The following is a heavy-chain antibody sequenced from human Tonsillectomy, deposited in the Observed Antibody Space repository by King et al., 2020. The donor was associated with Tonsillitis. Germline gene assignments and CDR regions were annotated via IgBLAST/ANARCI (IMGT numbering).Heavy chain of an antibody. CDR1: GGSISSGGYS. CDR2: IYYSGST. J-gene: IGHJ3*02. Sequence: VQLQESGPGLVKPSQTLSLTCAVSGGSISSGGYSWSWIRQPPGKGLEWIGYIYYSGSTYYNPSLKTRVIISVDTSKNQFSLKLSSMTAADTAVYYCATGGVITFDAFDIWGQGTMVTVSS. D-gene: IGHD1-20*01. CDR3: ATGGVITFDAFDI. V-gene: IGHV4-30-4*07.